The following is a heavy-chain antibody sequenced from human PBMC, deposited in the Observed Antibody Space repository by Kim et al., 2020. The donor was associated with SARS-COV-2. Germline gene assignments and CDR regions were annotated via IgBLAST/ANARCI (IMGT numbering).Heavy chain of an antibody. CDR2: IYYSGST. V-gene: IGHV4-59*13. Sequence: SETLSLTCTVSGGSISSYYWSWIRQPPGKGLEWIGYIYYSGSTNYNPSLKSRVTISVDTSKNQFSLKLSSVTAADTAVYYCARTYYDFWSGYYRAYYFDYWGQGTLVTVSS. D-gene: IGHD3-3*01. CDR3: ARTYYDFWSGYYRAYYFDY. CDR1: GGSISSYY. J-gene: IGHJ4*02.